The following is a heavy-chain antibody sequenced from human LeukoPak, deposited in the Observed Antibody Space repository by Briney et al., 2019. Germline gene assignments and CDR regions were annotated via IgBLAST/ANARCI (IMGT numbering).Heavy chain of an antibody. CDR2: ISYSGST. D-gene: IGHD2-15*01. CDR3: ARRRPYCSGGNCYSLLDY. Sequence: SETLSLTCTVSGGSINSYYWSWIQQPPGKGLEWIGYISYSGSTNYNPSLKSRVTLSVDTSKNQFSLELSSVTAADTAVYYCARRRPYCSGGNCYSLLDYWGQGTLVTVSS. CDR1: GGSINSYY. V-gene: IGHV4-59*01. J-gene: IGHJ4*02.